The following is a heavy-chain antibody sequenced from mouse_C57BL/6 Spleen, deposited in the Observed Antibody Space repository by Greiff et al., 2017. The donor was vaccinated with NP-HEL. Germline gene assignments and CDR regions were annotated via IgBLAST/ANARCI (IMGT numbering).Heavy chain of an antibody. CDR1: GFNIKDDY. CDR3: TSTTVTAPWFAY. V-gene: IGHV14-4*01. D-gene: IGHD1-1*01. Sequence: VQLKESGAELVRPGASVKLSCTASGFNIKDDYMHWVKQRPEQGLEWIGWIDPENGDTEYASKFQGKATITADTSSNTAYLQLSSLTSEDTAVYYCTSTTVTAPWFAYWGQGTLVTVSA. CDR2: IDPENGDT. J-gene: IGHJ3*01.